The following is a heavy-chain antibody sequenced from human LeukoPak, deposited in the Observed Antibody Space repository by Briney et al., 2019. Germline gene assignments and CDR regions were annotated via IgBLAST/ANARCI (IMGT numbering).Heavy chain of an antibody. CDR2: IYTNDGSA. D-gene: IGHD6-13*01. J-gene: IGHJ1*01. CDR1: GYTFTSYY. Sequence: ASVKVSCKASGYTFTSYYLHWVRQAPGQRPEWMGIIYTNDGSARYAQKFQGRVTMTRDTSTGTVYMELSSLSSDDTAVYYCARDRAAAGAQYFQHWGQGTLVSASS. CDR3: ARDRAAAGAQYFQH. V-gene: IGHV1-46*01.